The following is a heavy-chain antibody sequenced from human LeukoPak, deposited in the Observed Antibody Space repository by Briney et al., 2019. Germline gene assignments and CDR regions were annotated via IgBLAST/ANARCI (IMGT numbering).Heavy chain of an antibody. Sequence: GGSLRLSCAVSGFTFSKVWMTWVRQAPGKGLEWVGRIRSKTDGGTTDYAAPVKDRFTISRDDSKNTLYLQMNSLKTEDTAVYYCTIENKGGYCSSTSCPWGQGTLVTVSS. CDR1: GFTFSKVW. CDR3: TIENKGGYCSSTSCP. J-gene: IGHJ5*02. CDR2: IRSKTDGGTT. V-gene: IGHV3-15*01. D-gene: IGHD2-2*01.